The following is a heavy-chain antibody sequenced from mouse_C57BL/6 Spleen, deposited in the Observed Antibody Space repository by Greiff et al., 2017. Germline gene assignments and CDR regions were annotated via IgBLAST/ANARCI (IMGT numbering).Heavy chain of an antibody. Sequence: EVQLQQSGAELVRPGASVKLSCTASGFNIKDDYMHWVKQRPEQGLEWIGWIDPENGDTEYASKFQGKATITADTSSNTAYLQLSSLTSEDTAVYYCTGGPQTDYWGQGTSVTVSS. CDR1: GFNIKDDY. CDR3: TGGPQTDY. CDR2: IDPENGDT. J-gene: IGHJ4*01. V-gene: IGHV14-4*01. D-gene: IGHD3-2*02.